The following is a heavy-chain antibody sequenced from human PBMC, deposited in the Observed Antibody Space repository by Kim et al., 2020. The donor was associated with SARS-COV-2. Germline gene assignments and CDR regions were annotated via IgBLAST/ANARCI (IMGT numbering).Heavy chain of an antibody. CDR1: GYSFTSYW. D-gene: IGHD1-26*01. J-gene: IGHJ6*02. CDR3: ARREISGSYFSGDYYYGMDV. V-gene: IGHV5-10-1*01. Sequence: GESLKISCKGSGYSFTSYWISWVRQMPGKGLEWMGRIDPSDSYTNYSPSFQGHVTISADKSISTAYLQWSSLKASDTAMYYCARREISGSYFSGDYYYGMDVWGQGTTVTVSS. CDR2: IDPSDSYT.